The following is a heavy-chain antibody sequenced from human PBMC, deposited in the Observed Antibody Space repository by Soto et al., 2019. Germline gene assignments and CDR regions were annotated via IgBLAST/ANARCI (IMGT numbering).Heavy chain of an antibody. J-gene: IGHJ4*02. D-gene: IGHD6-13*01. Sequence: QVQLVESGGGVVQPGRSLRLSCAASGFTFSSYGMHWVRQAPGKGLEWVAVIWYDGSNKYYADSVKGRFTISRDNSKNTLYLQMNRRRAEDTAVYYCARDIRIAAAGVDYWGQGTLVTVSS. CDR2: IWYDGSNK. CDR3: ARDIRIAAAGVDY. V-gene: IGHV3-33*01. CDR1: GFTFSSYG.